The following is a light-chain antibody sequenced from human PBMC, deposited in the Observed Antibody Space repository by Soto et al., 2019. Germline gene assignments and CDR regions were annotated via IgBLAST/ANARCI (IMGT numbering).Light chain of an antibody. CDR1: QNIIRW. CDR3: QQYNTYWT. V-gene: IGKV1-5*01. CDR2: DAS. J-gene: IGKJ3*01. Sequence: DIQMTQSPSTLSASVGDRVTITCRASQNIIRWLAWYQQKAGKAPKLLIYDASNLESGVPSRFSGSGSGTEFTLTISSLQPDDSATYDCQQYNTYWTFGPGTKVDIK.